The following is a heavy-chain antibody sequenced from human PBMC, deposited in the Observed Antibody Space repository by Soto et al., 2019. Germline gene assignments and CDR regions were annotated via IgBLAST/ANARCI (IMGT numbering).Heavy chain of an antibody. CDR3: AREESGYSSGWYGWFDP. J-gene: IGHJ5*02. D-gene: IGHD6-19*01. Sequence: ASVKVSCKASGYTFTSYGISWVRQAPGQGLEWMGWISAYNGNTNYAQKLQGRVTMTTDTSTSTAYTELRSLRSDDTAVYYCAREESGYSSGWYGWFDPWGQGXLVTVSS. V-gene: IGHV1-18*04. CDR2: ISAYNGNT. CDR1: GYTFTSYG.